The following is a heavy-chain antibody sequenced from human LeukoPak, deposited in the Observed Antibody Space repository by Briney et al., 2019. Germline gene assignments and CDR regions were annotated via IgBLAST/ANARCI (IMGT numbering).Heavy chain of an antibody. CDR1: GGSFSGYY. Sequence: KPSETLSLTCAVYGGSFSGYYWSWIRQPPGKGLEWIGEINHSGSTNYNPSLKSRVTISVDTSKNQFSLKLSSVTAADTAVYYCARERRYYDFWSGYYTLDAFDIWGQGTMVTVSS. CDR3: ARERRYYDFWSGYYTLDAFDI. V-gene: IGHV4-34*01. J-gene: IGHJ3*02. CDR2: INHSGST. D-gene: IGHD3-3*01.